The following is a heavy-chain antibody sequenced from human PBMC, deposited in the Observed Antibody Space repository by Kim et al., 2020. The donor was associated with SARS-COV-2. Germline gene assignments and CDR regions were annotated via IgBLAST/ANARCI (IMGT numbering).Heavy chain of an antibody. CDR3: ARLSSGDYVGHYSFDY. CDR2: IYPGDSDT. D-gene: IGHD4-17*01. J-gene: IGHJ4*02. CDR1: GYSFTSYW. V-gene: IGHV5-51*01. Sequence: GESLKISCKGSGYSFTSYWIGWVRQMPGNGLEWMGIIYPGDSDTRYSPSFQGQVTISADKSISTAYLQWSSLKASDTAMYYCARLSSGDYVGHYSFDYWGQGTLVTVSS.